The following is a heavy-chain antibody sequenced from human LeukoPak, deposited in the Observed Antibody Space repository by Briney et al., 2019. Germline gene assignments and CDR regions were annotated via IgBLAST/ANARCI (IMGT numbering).Heavy chain of an antibody. CDR3: ARGPPTAQYFQH. CDR1: GYTFSNYM. J-gene: IGHJ1*01. CDR2: INPGNGNT. V-gene: IGHV1-3*01. D-gene: IGHD1-1*01. Sequence: ASVKVSCKASGYTFSNYMLHWVRQAPGQRLEWMGWINPGNGNTKYSQKFQGRVTITRDTSATTAYMELSGLRFDDSAVYYCARGPPTAQYFQHWGQGTLVTVSS.